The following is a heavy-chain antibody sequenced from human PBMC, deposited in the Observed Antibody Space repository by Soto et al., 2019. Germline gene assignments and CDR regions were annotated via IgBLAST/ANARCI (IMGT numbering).Heavy chain of an antibody. CDR1: GFTFDDYA. D-gene: IGHD6-19*01. J-gene: IGHJ6*02. Sequence: EVQLVESGGGLVQPGRSLRLSCAASGFTFDDYAMHWVRQAPGKGLEWVSGISWNSGSIGYADSVKGRFTISRDNAKNSLYLQMNSLRAEDTALYYCAKDILSSGWYNNYGMDVWGQGTTVTVSS. V-gene: IGHV3-9*01. CDR2: ISWNSGSI. CDR3: AKDILSSGWYNNYGMDV.